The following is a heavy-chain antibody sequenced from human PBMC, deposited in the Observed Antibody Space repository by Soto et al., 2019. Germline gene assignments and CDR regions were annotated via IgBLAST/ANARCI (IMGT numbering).Heavy chain of an antibody. CDR3: AREKGYCSSTSCYTRFNWFDP. V-gene: IGHV4-61*01. J-gene: IGHJ5*02. Sequence: KPSETLSLTCTVSGGSVSSGSYYWSWIRQPPGKGLEWIGYIYYSGSTNYNPSLKSRVTISLDTSKNQFSLKMRSVTAADTAVYYCAREKGYCSSTSCYTRFNWFDPWGQGTLVTVSS. D-gene: IGHD2-2*02. CDR2: IYYSGST. CDR1: GGSVSSGSYY.